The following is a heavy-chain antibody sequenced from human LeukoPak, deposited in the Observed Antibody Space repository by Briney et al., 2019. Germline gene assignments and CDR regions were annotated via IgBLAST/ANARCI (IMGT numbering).Heavy chain of an antibody. CDR3: TTDTWYSAGH. D-gene: IGHD2-15*01. V-gene: IGHV3-48*04. Sequence: PGGSLRLSCVASGFTFSTYSMNWVRQAPGKGLEWVSYISSTGSTIYFADSVKGRFTISRDNAKNSLFLQMNSLRAEDTAIYYCTTDTWYSAGHWGQGTLVTVSS. CDR2: ISSTGSTI. J-gene: IGHJ4*02. CDR1: GFTFSTYS.